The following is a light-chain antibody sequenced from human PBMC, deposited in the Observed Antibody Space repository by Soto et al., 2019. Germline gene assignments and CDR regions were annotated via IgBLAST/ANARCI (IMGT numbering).Light chain of an antibody. CDR3: QQRSNWPTWT. J-gene: IGKJ1*01. CDR1: QSISSNF. CDR2: GAS. Sequence: EIVLTQSPGTLSLSPGEGATLSCRASQSISSNFLAWYQQKRGQAPRLLIYGASTRATGIPARFSGSGSGTDFTLTISSLEPEDFAVYYCQQRSNWPTWTFGQGTKVDIK. V-gene: IGKV3-11*01.